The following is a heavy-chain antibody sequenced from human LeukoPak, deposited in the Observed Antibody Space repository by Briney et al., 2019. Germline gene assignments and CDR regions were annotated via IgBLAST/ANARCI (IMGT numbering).Heavy chain of an antibody. Sequence: PSETLSLTCTVSGGSISSYYWSWIRQPAGKGLEWIGRIYTSGSTNYNPSLKSRVTMSVDTSKNQFSLKLSSVTAADTAVYYCARDGYCSSTSCYHYYYYYMDVWGKGTTVTISS. CDR2: IYTSGST. V-gene: IGHV4-4*07. J-gene: IGHJ6*03. CDR3: ARDGYCSSTSCYHYYYYYMDV. CDR1: GGSISSYY. D-gene: IGHD2-2*03.